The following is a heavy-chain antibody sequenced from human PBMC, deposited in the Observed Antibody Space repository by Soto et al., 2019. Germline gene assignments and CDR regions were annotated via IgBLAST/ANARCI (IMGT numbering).Heavy chain of an antibody. D-gene: IGHD3-9*01. V-gene: IGHV3-53*02. Sequence: EVLLVETGGGLIQPGGSLRLSCGASGFTVSSNDLTWVRQAPGKGLEWVSLIYSGGSTYYADSVKGRFTISRDNSKNTVYLQMNSLRADDTAVYYCARGGDMTGATDYYYGLDVWGQGTTVTVSS. CDR2: IYSGGST. J-gene: IGHJ6*02. CDR1: GFTVSSND. CDR3: ARGGDMTGATDYYYGLDV.